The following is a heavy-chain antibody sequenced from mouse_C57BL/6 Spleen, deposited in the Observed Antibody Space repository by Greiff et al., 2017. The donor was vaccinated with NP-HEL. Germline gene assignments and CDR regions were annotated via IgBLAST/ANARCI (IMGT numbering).Heavy chain of an antibody. CDR2: IRSKSSNYAT. Sequence: DVMLVESGGGLVQPKGSLKLSCAASGFTFNTYAMHWVRQAPGKGLEWVARIRSKSSNYATYYADSVKDRFTISRDDSQSMLYLQMNNLKTEDTAMYYCVREGGYYLYWYFDVWGTGTTVTVSS. J-gene: IGHJ1*03. V-gene: IGHV10-3*01. CDR1: GFTFNTYA. CDR3: VREGGYYLYWYFDV. D-gene: IGHD2-3*01.